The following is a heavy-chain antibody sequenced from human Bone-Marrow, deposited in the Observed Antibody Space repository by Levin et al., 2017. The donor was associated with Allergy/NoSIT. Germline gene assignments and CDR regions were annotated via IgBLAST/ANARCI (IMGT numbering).Heavy chain of an antibody. CDR3: ARVGIPLGQLLYPARVRQRYFDY. Sequence: SQTLSLPCAVYGGSFSGYYWSWIRQPPGKGLEWIGEINYSGSTNYNPSLKSRVTISVDTSKNQFSLKLSSVTAADTAVYYCARVGIPLGQLLYPARVRQRYFDYWGQGTLVTVSS. V-gene: IGHV4-34*01. J-gene: IGHJ4*02. D-gene: IGHD2-2*02. CDR2: INYSGST. CDR1: GGSFSGYY.